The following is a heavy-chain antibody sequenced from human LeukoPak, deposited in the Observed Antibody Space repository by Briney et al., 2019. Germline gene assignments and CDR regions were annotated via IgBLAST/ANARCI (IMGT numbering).Heavy chain of an antibody. Sequence: SETLSLTCTVSGGSISSSSYYWGWIRQPPGKGLEWLGSIYYSGSTYYNPSLKSRVAISVDTSKNQFSLKLSSVTAADTAVYYCARITEYDFWSGYYQPLDWGQGTLVTVSS. D-gene: IGHD3-3*01. CDR1: GGSISSSSYY. CDR3: ARITEYDFWSGYYQPLD. J-gene: IGHJ4*02. CDR2: IYYSGST. V-gene: IGHV4-39*01.